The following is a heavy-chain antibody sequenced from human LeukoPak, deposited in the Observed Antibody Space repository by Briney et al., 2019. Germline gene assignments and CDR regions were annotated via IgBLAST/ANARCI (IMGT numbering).Heavy chain of an antibody. CDR2: IRSKAYGGTT. CDR1: GFTFGDYA. CDR3: TREWELPGTDFDY. Sequence: PGGSLRLSCTASGFTFGDYAMDWFRQAPGKGLEWVGFIRSKAYGGTTEYAASVKGRFTISRDESKSIAYLQMNSLKTEDTAVYDCTREWELPGTDFDYWGQGTLVTVSS. D-gene: IGHD1-26*01. J-gene: IGHJ4*02. V-gene: IGHV3-49*03.